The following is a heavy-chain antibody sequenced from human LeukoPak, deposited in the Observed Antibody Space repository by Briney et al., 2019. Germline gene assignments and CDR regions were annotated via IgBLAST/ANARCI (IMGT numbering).Heavy chain of an antibody. D-gene: IGHD2-2*01. CDR3: AKDRAIVVVALDY. V-gene: IGHV3-23*01. J-gene: IGHJ4*02. Sequence: PGPSLRLSCAASGFTFSSYAISCVRQAPGKGLEWVSAISGSGGSTYYADSVKGRFTISRDNSKNTLYLQMNSLRAEDTAVYYCAKDRAIVVVALDYWGQGTLVTVSS. CDR2: ISGSGGST. CDR1: GFTFSSYA.